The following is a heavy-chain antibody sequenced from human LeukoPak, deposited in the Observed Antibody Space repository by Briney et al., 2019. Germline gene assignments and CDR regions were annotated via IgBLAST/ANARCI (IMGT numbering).Heavy chain of an antibody. Sequence: ASVKVSCKASGYTFTGYYMHWVRQAPGQGLEWMGWINPNSGGTNYAQKFQGRVTMTRDTSISTAYMELSRLRSDDTAVYYCAKGEQWLVPYYFDYWGQGTLVTVSS. D-gene: IGHD6-19*01. CDR3: AKGEQWLVPYYFDY. V-gene: IGHV1-2*02. J-gene: IGHJ4*02. CDR1: GYTFTGYY. CDR2: INPNSGGT.